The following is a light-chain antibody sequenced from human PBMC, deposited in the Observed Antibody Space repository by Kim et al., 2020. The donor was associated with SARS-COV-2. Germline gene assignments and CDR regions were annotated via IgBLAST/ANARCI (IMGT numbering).Light chain of an antibody. Sequence: SPGESATRSCRASQSICTYVAWYQQKSGRAPRLLIFDAIRRATGTPDRFSGSGSGTDFTLTISSLEPEDFAVYYCQQRFSWPPLTFGGGTKVDIK. J-gene: IGKJ4*01. V-gene: IGKV3-11*01. CDR1: QSICTY. CDR3: QQRFSWPPLT. CDR2: DAI.